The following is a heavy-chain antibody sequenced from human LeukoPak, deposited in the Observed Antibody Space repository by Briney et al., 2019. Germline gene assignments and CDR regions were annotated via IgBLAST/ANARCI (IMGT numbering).Heavy chain of an antibody. Sequence: GGSLRLSCAASGFTFSSYGMHWVRQAPGKGLEWVAFIRYDGSNIHYADSVKGRFTISRDNSKNTLYLQMNSLRAEDTAVYYCARDSSPPYSSSGSPTPDNWFDPWGQGTLVTVSS. CDR1: GFTFSSYG. V-gene: IGHV3-30*02. CDR2: IRYDGSNI. D-gene: IGHD6-13*01. CDR3: ARDSSPPYSSSGSPTPDNWFDP. J-gene: IGHJ5*02.